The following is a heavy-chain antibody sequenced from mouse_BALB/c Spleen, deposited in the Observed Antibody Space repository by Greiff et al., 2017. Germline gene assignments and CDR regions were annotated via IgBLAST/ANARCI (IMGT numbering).Heavy chain of an antibody. CDR1: GYSITSGYY. J-gene: IGHJ3*01. D-gene: IGHD1-1*01. Sequence: EVQLQQSGPGLVKPSQSLSLTCSVTGYSITSGYYWNWIRQFPGNKLEWMGYISYDGSNNYNPSLKNRISITRDTSKNQFFLKLNSVTTEDTATYDCAREPYYYYADWGQGTLVTVSA. V-gene: IGHV3-6*02. CDR3: AREPYYYYAD. CDR2: ISYDGSN.